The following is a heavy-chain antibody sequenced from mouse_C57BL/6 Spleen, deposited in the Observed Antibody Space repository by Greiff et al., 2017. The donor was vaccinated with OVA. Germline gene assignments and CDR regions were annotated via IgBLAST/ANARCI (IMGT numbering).Heavy chain of an antibody. J-gene: IGHJ2*01. D-gene: IGHD2-4*01. Sequence: QVQLQQSGAELVKPGASVKMSCKASGYTFTTYPIEWMKQTHGKSLEWIGNFHPYNDDTKYNEKFKGKATLTVEKSSSTVYVELSRLTSDDAAVYDCARGGYDYDDGYYFDYWGQGTTLTVSS. V-gene: IGHV1-47*01. CDR1: GYTFTTYP. CDR2: FHPYNDDT. CDR3: ARGGYDYDDGYYFDY.